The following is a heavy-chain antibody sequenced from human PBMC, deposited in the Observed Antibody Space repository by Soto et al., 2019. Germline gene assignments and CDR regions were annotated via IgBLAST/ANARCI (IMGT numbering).Heavy chain of an antibody. Sequence: SETLSLTCTVSGGSISSYYWSWIRQPPGKGLEWIGYIYYSGSTNYNPSLKSRVTISVDTSKNQFSLKLSSVTAADTAVYYCARHPDTPEGGSCCSFDYWGQGTLVTVSS. CDR1: GGSISSYY. V-gene: IGHV4-59*08. CDR3: ARHPDTPEGGSCCSFDY. D-gene: IGHD2-15*01. CDR2: IYYSGST. J-gene: IGHJ4*02.